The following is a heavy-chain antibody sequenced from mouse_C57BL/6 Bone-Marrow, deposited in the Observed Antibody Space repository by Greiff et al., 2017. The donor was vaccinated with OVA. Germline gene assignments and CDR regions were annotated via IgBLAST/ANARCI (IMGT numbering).Heavy chain of an antibody. Sequence: QVQLQQPGAELVKPGASVKMSCKASGYTFTSYWITWVKQRPGQGLEWIGDIYPGSGSTNYNEKFKSKATLTVDPSSSPAYMQLSSLTSEDSAVYNGARKYYGNSHWDFIVRGTGTTDTV. CDR1: GYTFTSYW. J-gene: IGHJ1*03. CDR3: ARKYYGNSHWDFIV. CDR2: IYPGSGST. D-gene: IGHD1-1*01. V-gene: IGHV1-55*01.